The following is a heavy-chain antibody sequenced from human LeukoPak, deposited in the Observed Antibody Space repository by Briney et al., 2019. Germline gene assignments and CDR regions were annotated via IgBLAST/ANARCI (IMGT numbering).Heavy chain of an antibody. V-gene: IGHV4-39*01. CDR2: IYYGGST. J-gene: IGHJ4*02. CDR3: ARRVIVATIDY. D-gene: IGHD5-12*01. CDR1: GGSISSSSYF. Sequence: SETLSLTCTVSGGSISSSSYFWAWIRQPPGKGLEWIGSIYYGGSTYYNPSLKSRVTISADTSNNQFSLKLSSVTAADTAVYFCARRVIVATIDYWGQGTLVTVSS.